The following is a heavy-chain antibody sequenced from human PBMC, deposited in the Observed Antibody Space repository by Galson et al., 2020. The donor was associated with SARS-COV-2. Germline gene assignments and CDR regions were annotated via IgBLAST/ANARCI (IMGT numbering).Heavy chain of an antibody. D-gene: IGHD4-17*01. J-gene: IGHJ2*01. CDR2: IIPVFGTT. CDR3: ARVSLNGDFFASYFDL. V-gene: IGHV1-69*13. CDR1: GDTFSTYA. Sequence: SVKVSCKASGDTFSTYAISWVRQAPEQGLDWMGSIIPVFGTTNYAQKFQGRVTISADGSTSTAYMDLSSLRSEDTAVYYCARVSLNGDFFASYFDLWGRGTLVTVSS.